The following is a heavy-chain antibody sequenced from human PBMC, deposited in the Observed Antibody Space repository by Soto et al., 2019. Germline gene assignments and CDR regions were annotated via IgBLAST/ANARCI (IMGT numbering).Heavy chain of an antibody. D-gene: IGHD3-3*01. V-gene: IGHV3-23*01. CDR1: GFTFSSYA. Sequence: EVQLLESGGGLVQPGGSLRLSCAASGFTFSSYAMSWVRQAPGKGLEWVSAISGSGGSTYYADSVQGRFTISRDNSKNTMYPQMNSLRAEDTAVYYCAKIESPYYDLWSGPPSGWFDPWGQGTLVTVSS. CDR2: ISGSGGST. CDR3: AKIESPYYDLWSGPPSGWFDP. J-gene: IGHJ5*02.